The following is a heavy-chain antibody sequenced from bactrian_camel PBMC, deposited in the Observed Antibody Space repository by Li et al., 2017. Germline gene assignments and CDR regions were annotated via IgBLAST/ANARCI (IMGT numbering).Heavy chain of an antibody. D-gene: IGHD3*01. V-gene: IGHV3-2*01. CDR3: SIPKPPYNSTDYYY. Sequence: HVQLVESGGDLVQPGGSLRLSCARSGFSTMPFYMNWVREAPGKGLEWVATIYPTGSPTHYADSVKGRFTISRDFAKNMVFLQMNSLNPEDTALYYCSIPKPPYNSTDYYYRGQGTQVTVS. J-gene: IGHJ4*01. CDR2: IYPTGSPT. CDR1: GFSTMPFY.